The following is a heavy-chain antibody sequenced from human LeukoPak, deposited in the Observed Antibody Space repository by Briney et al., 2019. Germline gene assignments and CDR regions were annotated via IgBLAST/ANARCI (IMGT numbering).Heavy chain of an antibody. J-gene: IGHJ4*02. D-gene: IGHD3-9*01. CDR3: ARHLGYFDWFDY. CDR1: GGSISSYY. Sequence: SETLFLTCTVSGGSISSYYWSWIRQPPGKGLEWIGYIYYSGSTNYNPSLKSRVTISVDTSKNQFSLKLSSVTAADTAVYYCARHLGYFDWFDYWGQGTLVTVSS. V-gene: IGHV4-59*08. CDR2: IYYSGST.